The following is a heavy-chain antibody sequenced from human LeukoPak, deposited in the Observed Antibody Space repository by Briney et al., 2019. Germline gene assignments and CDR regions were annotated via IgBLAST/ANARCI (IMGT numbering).Heavy chain of an antibody. CDR1: GGSISSSSYY. Sequence: KPSETLSLTCTVSGGSISSSSYYWGWIRQPPGKGLEWIGEINHSGSTNYNPSLKSRVTISVDTSKNQFSLKLSSVTAADTAVYYCARSKAYGYGSGSYCDYWGQGTLVTVSS. J-gene: IGHJ4*02. D-gene: IGHD3-10*01. V-gene: IGHV4-39*07. CDR2: INHSGST. CDR3: ARSKAYGYGSGSYCDY.